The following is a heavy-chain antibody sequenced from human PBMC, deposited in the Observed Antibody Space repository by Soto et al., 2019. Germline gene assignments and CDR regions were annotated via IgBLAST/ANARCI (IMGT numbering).Heavy chain of an antibody. CDR1: GGTFSSYA. CDR3: ARDRRGDDEAYYFDS. V-gene: IGHV1-69*13. Sequence: GASVKVSCKASGGTFSSYAISWARQAPGQGLEWMGGIIPIFGTANYAQKFQGRVTITADESTSTAYMELSSLRSEDTAVYYCARDRRGDDEAYYFDSWGQGILVTVSS. J-gene: IGHJ4*02. CDR2: IIPIFGTA. D-gene: IGHD1-1*01.